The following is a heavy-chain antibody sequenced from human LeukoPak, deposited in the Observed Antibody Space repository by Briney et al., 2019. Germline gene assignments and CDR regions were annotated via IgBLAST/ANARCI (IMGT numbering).Heavy chain of an antibody. D-gene: IGHD1-14*01. J-gene: IGHJ4*02. CDR3: ARDRDRRDPGGDY. Sequence: SVKVSCKASGGTFSSYAISWVRQAPGQGLEWMGRTIPILGIANYAQKFQGRVTITADKSTSTAYMELSSLRSEDTAVYYCARDRDRRDPGGDYWGQGTLVTVSS. CDR2: TIPILGIA. CDR1: GGTFSSYA. V-gene: IGHV1-69*04.